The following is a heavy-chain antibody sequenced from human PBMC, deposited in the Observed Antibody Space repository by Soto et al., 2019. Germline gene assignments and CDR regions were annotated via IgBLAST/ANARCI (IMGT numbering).Heavy chain of an antibody. CDR3: ARGWELDY. Sequence: QVQLVQSGAEVKKPGASVKVSCEASGYTFTNFGLSWVRQAPGQGLEWMGWISTYNGDTNYAQSLQGRVTITTDTSTSTGYLELRSLRSDDSAVYYCARGWELDYWGQGTLVTVSS. D-gene: IGHD1-26*01. J-gene: IGHJ4*02. V-gene: IGHV1-18*01. CDR2: ISTYNGDT. CDR1: GYTFTNFG.